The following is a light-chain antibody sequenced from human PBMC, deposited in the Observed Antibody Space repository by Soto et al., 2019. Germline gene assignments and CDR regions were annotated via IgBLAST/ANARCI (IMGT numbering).Light chain of an antibody. CDR3: QYYGSSSTYT. Sequence: EIVLTQSPGTLSLSPGERATLSCRASQSISSNYLAWYQQRPGQAPRVLIYGASSRATAIPDRFSGSESGTDFTLTISRLEPEDFAVYYCQYYGSSSTYTFGQGTNREIK. V-gene: IGKV3-20*01. J-gene: IGKJ2*01. CDR2: GAS. CDR1: QSISSNY.